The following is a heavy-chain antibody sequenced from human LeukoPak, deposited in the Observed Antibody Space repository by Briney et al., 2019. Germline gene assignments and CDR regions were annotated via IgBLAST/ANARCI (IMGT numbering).Heavy chain of an antibody. CDR2: IKEGGSEK. CDR1: GFTFSNYW. CDR3: ACSDDCGGDCYRY. J-gene: IGHJ4*02. Sequence: GGSLRLSCAASGFTFSNYWMTWVRQAPGKGLEWVANIKEGGSEKYYVDSVKGRFTISRDNAKNSLSLQMNSLRAEDTAVYYCACSDDCGGDCYRYWGQGTLVTVSS. D-gene: IGHD2-21*01. V-gene: IGHV3-7*01.